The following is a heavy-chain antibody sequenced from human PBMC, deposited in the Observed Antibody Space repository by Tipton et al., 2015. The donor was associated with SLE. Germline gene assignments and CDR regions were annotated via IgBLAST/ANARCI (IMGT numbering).Heavy chain of an antibody. CDR3: AREEPLQRWPHGAFDI. D-gene: IGHD6-19*01. Sequence: SLRLSCAASGFTFSSYWMHWVRQAPGKGLVWVSRINSDGSSTSYADSVKGRFTISRGNAKNTLYLQMNSLRAEDTAVYYCAREEPLQRWPHGAFDIWGQGTMVTVSS. J-gene: IGHJ3*02. CDR2: INSDGSST. CDR1: GFTFSSYW. V-gene: IGHV3-74*01.